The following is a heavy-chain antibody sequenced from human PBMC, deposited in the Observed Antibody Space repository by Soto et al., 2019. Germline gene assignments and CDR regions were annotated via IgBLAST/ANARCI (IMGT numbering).Heavy chain of an antibody. CDR3: AKLEWLEFGGDY. J-gene: IGHJ4*02. CDR2: ISASGEKP. V-gene: IGHV3-23*01. CDR1: GFAFSGYP. Sequence: EVHLLESGGGVVQPGKPLKISCATSGFAFSGYPMTWFRQPPGQGLEWVSGISASGEKPYYADSVKGRFTISRDNSKNTLSLQMDSLRVEDTGIYYCAKLEWLEFGGDYWGQGTLVTGSS. D-gene: IGHD6-19*01.